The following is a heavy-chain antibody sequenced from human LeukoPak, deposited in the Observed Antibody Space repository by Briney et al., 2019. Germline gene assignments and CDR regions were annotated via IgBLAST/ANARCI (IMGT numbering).Heavy chain of an antibody. CDR2: IKQDGSEK. V-gene: IGHV3-7*01. J-gene: IGHJ4*02. CDR1: GFTFTSYW. CDR3: TREGITAGTDY. D-gene: IGHD6-13*01. Sequence: PGGSLRLSCAASGFTFTSYWVSWVRQAPGKGLEWVANIKQDGSEKYYVDSVKGRFTISRDNAKNSVHLQMNSLRAEDTAVYYCTREGITAGTDYWGQGTLVTVSS.